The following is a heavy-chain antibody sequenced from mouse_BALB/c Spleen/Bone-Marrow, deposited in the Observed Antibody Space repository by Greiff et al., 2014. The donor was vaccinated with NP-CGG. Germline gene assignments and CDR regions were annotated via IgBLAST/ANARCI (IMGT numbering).Heavy chain of an antibody. D-gene: IGHD1-1*01. Sequence: EVQRVESGPELVKPGASVKISCKASGYSFTGYFMNWVMQSHGKSLEWIGRINPYNGDTFYNQKFKGKATLTVGKSSSTAHMELRSLASEDSAVYYCARSGYYGSSYFDYWGQGTTLTVSS. CDR1: GYSFTGYF. CDR3: ARSGYYGSSYFDY. V-gene: IGHV1-20*02. CDR2: INPYNGDT. J-gene: IGHJ2*01.